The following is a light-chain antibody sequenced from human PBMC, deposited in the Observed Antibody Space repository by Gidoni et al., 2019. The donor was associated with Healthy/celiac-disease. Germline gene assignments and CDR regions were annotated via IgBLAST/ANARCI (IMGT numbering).Light chain of an antibody. CDR1: QDVSNH. J-gene: IGKJ4*02. CDR2: VAS. CDR3: KQLDNAPIT. V-gene: IGKV1-9*01. Sequence: DIQLTQSPSFLSASVGDSVTITCRASQDVSNHLAWYQQKPGNAPKLLMYVASTLQSGVPSRFSGSGSGTEFTLTISSLQPEDLATYYCKQLDNAPITFGGGTKVEIK.